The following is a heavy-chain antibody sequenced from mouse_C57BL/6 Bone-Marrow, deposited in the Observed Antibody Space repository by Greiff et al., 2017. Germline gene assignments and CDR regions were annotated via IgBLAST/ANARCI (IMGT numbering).Heavy chain of an antibody. D-gene: IGHD2-5*01. CDR1: GYTFTSYW. CDR3: ARPYFSNYWYFDV. CDR2: IYPGSGST. V-gene: IGHV1-55*01. Sequence: QVQLQQPGAELVKPGASVKMSCKASGYTFTSYWITWVKQRPGQGLEWIGDIYPGSGSTNYNEKFKSKATLTVDTSSSTAYMQLSNLTSEDPAVYYCARPYFSNYWYFDVWGTGTTVTVSS. J-gene: IGHJ1*03.